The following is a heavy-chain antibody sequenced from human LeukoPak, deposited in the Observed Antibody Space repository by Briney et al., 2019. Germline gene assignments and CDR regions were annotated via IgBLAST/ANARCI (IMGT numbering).Heavy chain of an antibody. Sequence: SETLSLTCTVSGVSISSYYWSWIRQPPGKGLEWIGYTYYSGSTSYNPPLKSRVTISVDTSKKQFSLKLSSVTAADTAVYYCARTIAVAGTFSFDYWGQGTLVTVSS. CDR3: ARTIAVAGTFSFDY. D-gene: IGHD6-19*01. CDR2: TYYSGST. V-gene: IGHV4-59*01. CDR1: GVSISSYY. J-gene: IGHJ4*02.